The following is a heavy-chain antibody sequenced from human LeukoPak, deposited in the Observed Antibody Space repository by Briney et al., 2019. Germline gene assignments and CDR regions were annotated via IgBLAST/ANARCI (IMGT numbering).Heavy chain of an antibody. CDR1: GGSFSGYY. CDR2: INHSGST. D-gene: IGHD1-26*01. Sequence: SETLSLTCAVYGGSFSGYYWSWIRQPPGKGLEWIGEINHSGSTNYNPSLKSRRTISVDTSKNQFSLKLSSVTAADTAVYYCARVLPSVGATIPEYYYYYYGMDVWGQGTTVTVS. CDR3: ARVLPSVGATIPEYYYYYYGMDV. J-gene: IGHJ6*02. V-gene: IGHV4-34*01.